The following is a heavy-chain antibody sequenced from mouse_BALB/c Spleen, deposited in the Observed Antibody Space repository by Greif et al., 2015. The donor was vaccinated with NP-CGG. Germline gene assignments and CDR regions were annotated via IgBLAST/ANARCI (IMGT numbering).Heavy chain of an antibody. Sequence: VQLQQSGAELVKPGASVKLSCTASGFNIKDTYMHWVKQRPEQGLEWIGRIDPANGNTKYDPKFQGKATITADTSSNTADLQLSSLTSEDTAVYYCARNRYDVRLAYWGQGTLVTVSA. CDR1: GFNIKDTY. J-gene: IGHJ3*01. V-gene: IGHV14-3*02. CDR3: ARNRYDVRLAY. CDR2: IDPANGNT. D-gene: IGHD2-14*01.